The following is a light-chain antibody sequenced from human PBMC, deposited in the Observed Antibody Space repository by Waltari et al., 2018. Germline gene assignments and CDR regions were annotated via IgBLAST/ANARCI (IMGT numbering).Light chain of an antibody. CDR3: ASYTSSSTWV. CDR1: SSDVGGYNY. J-gene: IGLJ3*02. V-gene: IGLV2-14*03. Sequence: QSALTQPASVSGSPGQSITISCTGTSSDVGGYNYVSWYQQRPGKASKVMIYDVSYRPSVVSNRFSVSKSGNTASLTISGLQAEDEADYYCASYTSSSTWVFGGGTKLTVL. CDR2: DVS.